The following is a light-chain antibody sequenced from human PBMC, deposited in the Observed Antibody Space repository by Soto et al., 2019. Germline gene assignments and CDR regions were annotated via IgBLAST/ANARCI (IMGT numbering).Light chain of an antibody. CDR3: QHYGNSLWT. CDR2: DAS. CDR1: QIVRSTY. V-gene: IGKV3-20*01. J-gene: IGKJ1*01. Sequence: VLTQSPGTLSLSPGESATLSCRASQIVRSTYLAWYQQKPGQAPRLLIYDASSRATDIPDRFSGSGSGTEFTLTSSGLEPEYFAVYYCQHYGNSLWTFGQGARV.